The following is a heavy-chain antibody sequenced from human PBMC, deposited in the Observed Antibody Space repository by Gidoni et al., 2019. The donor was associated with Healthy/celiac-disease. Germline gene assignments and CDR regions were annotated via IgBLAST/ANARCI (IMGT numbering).Heavy chain of an antibody. J-gene: IGHJ4*02. V-gene: IGHV3-33*01. CDR2: IWYDGSNK. Sequence: QVQLVESGGGVVQPGRSLRLACAAAGFTFISNGIHWVRQAPGKGLEWVAVIWYDGSNKYYADSVKGRFTISRDNSKNTLYLQMNSLRAEDTAVYYCARDRTVTHFDYWGQGTLVTVSS. D-gene: IGHD4-17*01. CDR3: ARDRTVTHFDY. CDR1: GFTFISNG.